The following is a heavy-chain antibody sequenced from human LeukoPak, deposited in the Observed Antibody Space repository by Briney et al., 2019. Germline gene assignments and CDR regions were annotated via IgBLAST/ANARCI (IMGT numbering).Heavy chain of an antibody. J-gene: IGHJ4*02. Sequence: PSETLSLTCTVSGGSFSDYYWSRIRQPPGKGLEGIGYLYDTGVTSYNPSLKSRVTISVDTSKNKFFLNLNSVTAADTAVYYCARRTVRDGYNFGYWGQGALVTVSS. D-gene: IGHD5-24*01. CDR3: ARRTVRDGYNFGY. V-gene: IGHV4-59*01. CDR1: GGSFSDYY. CDR2: LYDTGVT.